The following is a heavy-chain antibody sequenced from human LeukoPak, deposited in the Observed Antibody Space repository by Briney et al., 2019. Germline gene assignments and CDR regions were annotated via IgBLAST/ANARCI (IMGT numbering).Heavy chain of an antibody. J-gene: IGHJ4*02. CDR2: ISYDGSNK. V-gene: IGHV3-30*18. D-gene: IGHD2-15*01. Sequence: GGSLRLSCAASGFTFSSYGMHWVRQAPGKGLEWVAVISYDGSNKYYADSVKGRFTISRDNSKNTLYLQMNSLRAEDTAVYYCAKDYTSQVVVAADWGQGTRVTASS. CDR3: AKDYTSQVVVAAD. CDR1: GFTFSSYG.